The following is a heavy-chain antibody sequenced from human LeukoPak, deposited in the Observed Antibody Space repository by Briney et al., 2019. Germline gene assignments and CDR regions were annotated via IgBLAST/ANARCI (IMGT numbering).Heavy chain of an antibody. Sequence: PSETLSLTCTVSGGSISSGGYYWSWIRQHPGKGLEWIGYIYYSGSTYYNPSLKSRVTISVDTSKNQFSLKLSSVTAADTAVYYCARDYGDYEGAFDIRGQGTMVTVSS. CDR3: ARDYGDYEGAFDI. CDR2: IYYSGST. V-gene: IGHV4-31*03. J-gene: IGHJ3*02. D-gene: IGHD4-17*01. CDR1: GGSISSGGYY.